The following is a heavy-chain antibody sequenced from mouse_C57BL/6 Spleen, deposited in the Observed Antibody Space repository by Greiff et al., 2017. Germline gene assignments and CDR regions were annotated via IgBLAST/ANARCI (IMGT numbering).Heavy chain of an antibody. CDR2: IHPNSGST. CDR3: ARGGIYYDYFDY. D-gene: IGHD2-4*01. CDR1: GYTFTSYW. J-gene: IGHJ2*01. V-gene: IGHV1-64*01. Sequence: QVQLQQPGAELVKPGASVKLSCKASGYTFTSYWMHWVKQRPGQGLEWIGMIHPNSGSTNYHEKFKSKATLTVDKSSSTAYMQLSSLTSEDSAVDYCARGGIYYDYFDYWGQGTTLTVSS.